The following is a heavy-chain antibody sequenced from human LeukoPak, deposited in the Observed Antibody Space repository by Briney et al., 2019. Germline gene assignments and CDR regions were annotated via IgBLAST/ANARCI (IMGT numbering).Heavy chain of an antibody. D-gene: IGHD3-3*01. CDR1: GFTFSSYA. CDR3: AKVRLRFLTTPTDAFDI. CDR2: ISGSGGST. V-gene: IGHV3-23*01. J-gene: IGHJ3*02. Sequence: GGSLRLSCAASGFTFSSYAMSWVRQAPGKGLEWVSAISGSGGSTYYADSVKGRFTISRDNSKNTLYLQMNSPRAEDTAVYYCAKVRLRFLTTPTDAFDIWGQGTMVTVSS.